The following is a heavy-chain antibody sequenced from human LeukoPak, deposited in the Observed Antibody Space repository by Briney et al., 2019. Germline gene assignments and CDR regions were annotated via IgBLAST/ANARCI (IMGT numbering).Heavy chain of an antibody. D-gene: IGHD1-26*01. J-gene: IGHJ4*02. CDR2: IRSSDSTT. CDR1: GFSFSRYG. Sequence: GGSLRLSCAASGFSFSRYGMKWVRQAPGKGLEWLSYIRSSDSTTYYADSVKGRFTISRDNAKNSLYLQMDSLRAEDTAVYYCARDRGGSYSAIDYWGQGTLVTVSS. V-gene: IGHV3-48*04. CDR3: ARDRGGSYSAIDY.